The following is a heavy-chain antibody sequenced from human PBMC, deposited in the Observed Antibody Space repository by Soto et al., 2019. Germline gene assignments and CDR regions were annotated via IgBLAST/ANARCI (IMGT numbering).Heavy chain of an antibody. CDR2: IDSSGEK. CDR1: GLSITDSGMG. V-gene: IGHV2-26*01. Sequence: QVTLKESGPVLVKPTETLTLRCTVYGLSITDSGMGVSWIRQPPGQPLGWLAHIDSSGEKSYRTFLKRRLAISKDTSKRQIVLTMTNMDPADTATYYCGRRHLAVAVSPWFDPWGQGIPVTVSS. CDR3: GRRHLAVAVSPWFDP. D-gene: IGHD6-19*01. J-gene: IGHJ5*02.